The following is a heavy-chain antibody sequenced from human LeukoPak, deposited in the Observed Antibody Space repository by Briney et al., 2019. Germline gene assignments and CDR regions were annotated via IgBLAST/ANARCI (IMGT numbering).Heavy chain of an antibody. V-gene: IGHV3-7*01. CDR2: IKQDGSKQ. D-gene: IGHD5-18*01. Sequence: PGGSRRLSCAASGFTFSDFWMSWVRQAAGKGLEWVANIKQDGSKQYYLDSVKGRFTISRDNAKNSLYRQMNSLRAEDTAVYYCARGQYSSGYWGQGTLVTVSS. CDR3: ARGQYSSGY. J-gene: IGHJ4*02. CDR1: GFTFSDFW.